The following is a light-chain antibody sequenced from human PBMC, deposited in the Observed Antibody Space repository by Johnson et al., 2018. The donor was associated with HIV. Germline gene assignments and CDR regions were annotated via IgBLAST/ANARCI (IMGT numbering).Light chain of an antibody. Sequence: QSVLTQPPSVSAAPGQKVTISCSGNSCDIGNNYVSCHQQFPGTVPKLLIYDNNKRPSGIPDRISGSKSGTSATLGITGLQTGDEADHYCGTWDSSLSAGGYVFGTGTKVTVL. CDR1: SCDIGNNY. J-gene: IGLJ1*01. CDR3: GTWDSSLSAGGYV. CDR2: DNN. V-gene: IGLV1-51*01.